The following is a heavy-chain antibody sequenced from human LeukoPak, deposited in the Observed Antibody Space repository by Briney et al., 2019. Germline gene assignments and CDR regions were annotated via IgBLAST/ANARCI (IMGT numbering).Heavy chain of an antibody. V-gene: IGHV3-21*01. Sequence: PGGSLRLSCAASGFTFSSYSMNWVRQAPGKGLEWVSSISSSSSYIYYADSVKGRFTISRDNAKNSLYLQMNSLRAEDTAVYYCAKHNPEEDAFDIWGQGTMVTVSS. D-gene: IGHD1-1*01. CDR1: GFTFSSYS. CDR2: ISSSSSYI. J-gene: IGHJ3*02. CDR3: AKHNPEEDAFDI.